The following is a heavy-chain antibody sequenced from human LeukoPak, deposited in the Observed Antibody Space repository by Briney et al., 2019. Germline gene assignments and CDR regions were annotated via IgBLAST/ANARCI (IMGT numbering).Heavy chain of an antibody. Sequence: KPSETLSLTCAVYGGSFSGYYWSWIRQPPGKGLEWIGEINHSGSTNYNPSLKSRVTISVDTSKNQVSLKLSSVTAADTAVYYCAANSADYNTLGSSYKVWGQGTLVTVSS. V-gene: IGHV4-34*01. J-gene: IGHJ4*02. CDR1: GGSFSGYY. D-gene: IGHD3-10*01. CDR2: INHSGST. CDR3: AANSADYNTLGSSYKV.